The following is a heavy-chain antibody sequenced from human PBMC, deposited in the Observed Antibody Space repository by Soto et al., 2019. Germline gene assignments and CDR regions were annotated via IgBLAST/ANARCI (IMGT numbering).Heavy chain of an antibody. J-gene: IGHJ4*02. V-gene: IGHV4-61*01. D-gene: IGHD6-19*01. CDR1: GGSVPSGNYY. CDR2: ISSTGST. CDR3: VRAGGGWSFDI. Sequence: SETLSLTCPVFGGSVPSGNYYWSWIRQPPGKGLEWIGSISSTGSTDYNTSLNNRVSMSVDTSKNQFSLNLSSVTTADTAVYYCVRAGGGWSFDIWGQGTLVTVS.